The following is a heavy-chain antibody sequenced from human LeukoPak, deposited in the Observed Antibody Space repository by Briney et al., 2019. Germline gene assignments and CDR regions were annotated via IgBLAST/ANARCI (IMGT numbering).Heavy chain of an antibody. CDR3: ARESDAFDI. Sequence: SETLSLMCTVSGDSISSYYGRWTRQPPGEGLEWIGYIYYSGSTNYNPSLKSRVTISVDTSKNQFSLKLSSVTAADTAVYNCARESDAFDICGQGSMVTLSS. CDR1: GDSISSYY. CDR2: IYYSGST. J-gene: IGHJ3*02. V-gene: IGHV4-59*01.